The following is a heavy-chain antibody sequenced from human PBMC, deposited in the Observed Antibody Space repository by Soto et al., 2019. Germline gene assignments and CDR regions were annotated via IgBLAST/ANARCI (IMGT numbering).Heavy chain of an antibody. CDR3: ARGAVGATTGDYYYGMDV. Sequence: ASVKVYCKASGGTFSSYAISWVRQAPGQGLEWMGGIIPIFGTANYAQKFQGRVTITADESMSTAYMELSSLRYEDTAVYYCARGAVGATTGDYYYGMDVWGQGTTVTVSS. CDR1: GGTFSSYA. D-gene: IGHD1-26*01. V-gene: IGHV1-69*13. J-gene: IGHJ6*02. CDR2: IIPIFGTA.